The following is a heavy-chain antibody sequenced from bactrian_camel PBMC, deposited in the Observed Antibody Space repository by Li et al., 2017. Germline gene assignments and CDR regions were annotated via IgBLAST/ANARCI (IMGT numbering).Heavy chain of an antibody. V-gene: IGHV3S40*01. D-gene: IGHD1*01. Sequence: VQLVESGGGLVQPGGSLRLPCTASGFTFSRSAMNWVRQAPGKGLEWVSSINSGSSNTTYADSVKDRFTISQDTAKNTVSLQMNNLKPEDTAIYTCAVPRRCGDWSMGYITWGQGTQVTVS. CDR2: INSGSSNT. J-gene: IGHJ6*01. CDR1: GFTFSRSA. CDR3: AVPRRCGDWSMGYIT.